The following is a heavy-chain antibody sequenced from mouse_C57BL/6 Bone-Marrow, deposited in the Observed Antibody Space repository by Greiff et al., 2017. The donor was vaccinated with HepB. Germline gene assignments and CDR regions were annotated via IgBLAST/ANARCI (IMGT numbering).Heavy chain of an antibody. Sequence: EVKLMESGGGLVKPGGSLKLSCAASGFTFSSYAMSWVRQTPEKRLEWVATISDGGSYTYYPDNVKGRFTISRDNAKNNLYLQMSHLKSEDTAMYYCARDRYDWYLDVWGTGTTVTVSS. CDR2: ISDGGSYT. J-gene: IGHJ1*03. CDR1: GFTFSSYA. D-gene: IGHD1-1*01. V-gene: IGHV5-4*01. CDR3: ARDRYDWYLDV.